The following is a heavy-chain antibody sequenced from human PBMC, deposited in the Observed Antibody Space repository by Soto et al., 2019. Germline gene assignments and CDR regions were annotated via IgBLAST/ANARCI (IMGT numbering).Heavy chain of an antibody. CDR3: ARLEGVTAIAYYSDF. CDR2: IYYRGNA. D-gene: IGHD2-21*02. J-gene: IGHJ4*02. V-gene: IGHV4-39*01. CDR1: DDSINDDKYF. Sequence: SEPHCPTYSVSDDSINDDKYFWVWTRQPPGKGLEWIGSIYYRGNAYYNPSLQTRVTISLDKSRSQFSLKLNSVTAADLALYFCARLEGVTAIAYYSDFRVPGALVTVSS.